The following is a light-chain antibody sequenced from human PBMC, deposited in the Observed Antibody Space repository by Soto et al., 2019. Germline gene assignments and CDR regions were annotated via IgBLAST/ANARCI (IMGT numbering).Light chain of an antibody. CDR1: SSDVGIYDL. J-gene: IGLJ7*01. CDR3: CSYAGTTTPAV. V-gene: IGLV2-23*02. CDR2: EVN. Sequence: QSAPTQPASVSGSPGQSITISCTGTSSDVGIYDLVSWYQQLPGKAPKLMIFEVNKRPSGVSNRFSGSKSGNTASLTISGLQAEDEADYYCCSYAGTTTPAVFGGGTQLTVL.